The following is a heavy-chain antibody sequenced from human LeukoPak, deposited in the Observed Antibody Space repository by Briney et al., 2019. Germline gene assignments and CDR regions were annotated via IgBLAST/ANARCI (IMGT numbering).Heavy chain of an antibody. Sequence: GESLKISCKGSGYSFPSYWIGWVRQMPGKGLEWMGIFYPGDSDTRYSPSFQGQVTISADKSISTAYLQWSTLKASHTAMYYCARGLASIAARPFWFDPWGQGTLVTVSS. V-gene: IGHV5-51*01. CDR3: ARGLASIAARPFWFDP. CDR2: FYPGDSDT. J-gene: IGHJ5*02. D-gene: IGHD6-6*01. CDR1: GYSFPSYW.